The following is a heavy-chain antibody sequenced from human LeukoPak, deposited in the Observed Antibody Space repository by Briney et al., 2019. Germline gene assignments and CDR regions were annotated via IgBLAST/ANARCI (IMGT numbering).Heavy chain of an antibody. V-gene: IGHV3-11*04. CDR3: ARDVTYYDILTGYPSNYYMDV. J-gene: IGHJ6*03. D-gene: IGHD3-9*01. CDR1: GFTFSDYY. CDR2: ISSSGSTI. Sequence: GGSLRLSCAASGFTFSDYYMSWIRQAPGKGVGWVSYISSSGSTIYYADSVKGRFTISRDNAKNSLYLQMNSLRAEDTAVYYCARDVTYYDILTGYPSNYYMDVWGKGTTVTVSS.